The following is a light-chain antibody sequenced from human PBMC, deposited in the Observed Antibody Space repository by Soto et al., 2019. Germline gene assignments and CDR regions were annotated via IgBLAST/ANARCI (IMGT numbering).Light chain of an antibody. Sequence: IQMTQSPSTLSASIGDRVTITCRASQSINKRLAWYQQMPGKAPNLLIYDASTLESGVPSRFRGSGSGTEFTLTISSLQPDDFATYYCQQYNSFSRTFGQGTKVDIK. J-gene: IGKJ1*01. V-gene: IGKV1-5*01. CDR2: DAS. CDR1: QSINKR. CDR3: QQYNSFSRT.